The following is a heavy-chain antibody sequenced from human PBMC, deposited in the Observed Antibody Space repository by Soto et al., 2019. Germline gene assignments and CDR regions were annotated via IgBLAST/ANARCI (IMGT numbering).Heavy chain of an antibody. J-gene: IGHJ6*03. V-gene: IGHV3-33*01. CDR1: GFTFSFYG. CDR2: IWYDGSNT. Sequence: GGSLRLSCAASGFTFSFYGMHWVRQAPGKGLEWVAVIWYDGSNTYYADSVKGRFTISRDNSKNTLYLQMNSLRAEDTAVSYCARDLEAFVVRDYYYYMDVWGKGTTVTVSS. D-gene: IGHD2-8*01. CDR3: ARDLEAFVVRDYYYYMDV.